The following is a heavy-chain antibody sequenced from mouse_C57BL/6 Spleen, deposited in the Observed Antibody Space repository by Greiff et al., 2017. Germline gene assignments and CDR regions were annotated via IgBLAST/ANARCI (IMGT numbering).Heavy chain of an antibody. V-gene: IGHV5-9*01. CDR3: ARQGGECAY. J-gene: IGHJ3*01. Sequence: EVKLEESGGGLVKPGGSLKLSCAASGFTFRSYTMSWVRQTPEKRLEWVATISGGGGNTYYPDSVKGRFTISRDNAKNTLYLQMSSLRSEDTALYYCARQGGECAYWGQGTLVTVSA. CDR1: GFTFRSYT. CDR2: ISGGGGNT. D-gene: IGHD1-1*02.